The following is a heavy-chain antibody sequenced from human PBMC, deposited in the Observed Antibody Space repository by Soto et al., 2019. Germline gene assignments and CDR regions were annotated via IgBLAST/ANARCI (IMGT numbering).Heavy chain of an antibody. CDR2: FIPIFGTP. D-gene: IGHD5-12*01. CDR1: GGTFSSYA. Sequence: QVQLVQSGAEVKKPGSSVKVSCKASGGTFSSYAISWVRQAPGQGLEWMGGFIPIFGTPTYAQKSQGRVTITADESTITAFMERSSLRSEDTAGYYCARNEGDGYGHWCQGTLVTVSS. J-gene: IGHJ4*02. CDR3: ARNEGDGYGH. V-gene: IGHV1-69*12.